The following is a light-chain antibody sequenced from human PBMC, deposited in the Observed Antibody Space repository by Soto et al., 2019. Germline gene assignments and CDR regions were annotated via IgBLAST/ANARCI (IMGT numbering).Light chain of an antibody. J-gene: IGLJ2*01. V-gene: IGLV4-69*01. CDR1: GGHNSYA. CDR2: LNSDGSH. CDR3: QTWGSGSHVV. Sequence: QPVLIQSPSASASLGASVNLTCTLSGGHNSYAIAWHQQQPEKGPRYLMTLNSDGSHKKGDGIPDRFSGSSSGAERCLSISSLQSEDEADYYCQTWGSGSHVVFGGGTKVTVL.